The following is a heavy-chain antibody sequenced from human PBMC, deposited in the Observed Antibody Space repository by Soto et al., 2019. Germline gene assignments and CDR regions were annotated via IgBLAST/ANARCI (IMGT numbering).Heavy chain of an antibody. D-gene: IGHD3-10*01. V-gene: IGHV4-31*03. Sequence: TLSLTCTVSDDSISSGGYYWSWIRQHPGKGLEWIGYISDSGRPYYNPSLRSRVTISEDTSKNQFSLKLRFVTAADTAVYYCARNDSGSRNFDYWGQGTLVTVSS. J-gene: IGHJ4*02. CDR1: DDSISSGGYY. CDR3: ARNDSGSRNFDY. CDR2: ISDSGRP.